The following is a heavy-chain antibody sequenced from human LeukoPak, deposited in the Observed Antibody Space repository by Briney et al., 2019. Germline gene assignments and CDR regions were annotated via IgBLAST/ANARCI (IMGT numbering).Heavy chain of an antibody. J-gene: IGHJ4*02. CDR3: ARGDIAAAGTSTPADY. D-gene: IGHD6-13*01. CDR2: IIPIFGTA. CDR1: GGTFSSYA. Sequence: GDSVKVSCKASGGTFSSYAISWVRQAPGQGLEWMGGIIPIFGTANYAQKFQGRVTITADESTSTAYMELSSLRSEDTAVYYCARGDIAAAGTSTPADYWGQGTLVTVSS. V-gene: IGHV1-69*13.